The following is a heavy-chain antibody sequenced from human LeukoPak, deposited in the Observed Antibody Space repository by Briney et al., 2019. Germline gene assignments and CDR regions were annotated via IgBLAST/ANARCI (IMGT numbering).Heavy chain of an antibody. CDR3: ARAFSGYDLPSSFFDY. Sequence: SETLSLTCTVSGGSISSYYWSWIRQPPGKGLEWIGYIYYSGSTNYNPSLKSRVTISVDTSKNQFSLKLSSVTAADTAVYYCARAFSGYDLPSSFFDYWGQGTLVTVSS. D-gene: IGHD5-12*01. J-gene: IGHJ4*02. CDR2: IYYSGST. V-gene: IGHV4-59*01. CDR1: GGSISSYY.